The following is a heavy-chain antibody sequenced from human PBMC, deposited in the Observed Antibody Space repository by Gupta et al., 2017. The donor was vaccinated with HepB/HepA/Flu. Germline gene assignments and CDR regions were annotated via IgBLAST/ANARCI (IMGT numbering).Heavy chain of an antibody. CDR3: AKSQYFDESSGPDD. CDR2: VSASGSNT. J-gene: IGHJ4*02. D-gene: IGHD3-22*01. V-gene: IGHV3-23*01. Sequence: DVQLLVSGGGLVEPGGSLSLSRVGSRFIFSNYAMSWVRQTTGKGLEWVSTVSASGSNTYYGDSVKDRFTISRDNSKNTVFLEMNSLRAEDTASYHCAKSQYFDESSGPDDWGQGTRVTVAS. CDR1: RFIFSNYA.